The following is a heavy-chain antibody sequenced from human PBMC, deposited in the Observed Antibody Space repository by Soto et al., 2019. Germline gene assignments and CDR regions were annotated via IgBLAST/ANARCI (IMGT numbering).Heavy chain of an antibody. D-gene: IGHD2-15*01. Sequence: QVQLVESGGGVVQPGRSLRLSCAASGFTFSSYGMHWVRQALGKGLEWVAVIWYDGSNKYYADSVKGRFTISRDNSKNTLYLQMNSLRAEDTAVYYCARDQPRYCSGGSCYIGYWGQGTLVTVSS. J-gene: IGHJ4*02. CDR1: GFTFSSYG. CDR2: IWYDGSNK. CDR3: ARDQPRYCSGGSCYIGY. V-gene: IGHV3-33*01.